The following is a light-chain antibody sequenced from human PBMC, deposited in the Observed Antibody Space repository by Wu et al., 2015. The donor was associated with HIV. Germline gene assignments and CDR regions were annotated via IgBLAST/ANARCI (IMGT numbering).Light chain of an antibody. V-gene: IGKV1-5*03. J-gene: IGKJ2*03. CDR3: QHYNSYSIS. CDR1: ENINQW. CDR2: KAD. Sequence: DIEMIQSPSTLSASVGDRVTITCRATENINQWLAWYQQKPGKAPRLLIYKADTLEGNVPSRFSGRGSGTEFFLTINNLRPDDFATYYCQHYNSYSISFGQGTKLEIK.